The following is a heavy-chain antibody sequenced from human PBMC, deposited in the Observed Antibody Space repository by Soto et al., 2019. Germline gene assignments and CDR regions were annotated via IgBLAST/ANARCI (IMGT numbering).Heavy chain of an antibody. J-gene: IGHJ6*02. V-gene: IGHV1-69*13. CDR1: GGTFSSYA. D-gene: IGHD6-6*01. CDR2: IIPIFGTA. Sequence: SVKVPCKASGGTFSSYAISWVRQAPGQGLEWMGGIIPIFGTANYAQKFQGRVTITADESTSTAYMELSSLRSEDTAVYYCARDTAARPLYYYYYYGMDVWGQGTTVTVSS. CDR3: ARDTAARPLYYYYYYGMDV.